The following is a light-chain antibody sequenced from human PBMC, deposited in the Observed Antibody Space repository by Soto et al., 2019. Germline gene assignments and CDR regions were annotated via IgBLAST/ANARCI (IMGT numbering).Light chain of an antibody. CDR2: AAS. V-gene: IGKV1-12*01. CDR1: QSIGTG. CDR3: QQSESFPLT. J-gene: IGKJ4*01. Sequence: DIQMTQSPSSVSASIGDRVTIACRASQSIGTGLVWYQQKAGKAPRLLIYAASNLQSGVPSRFSGSGSGTDLTLTISSLQPEDFATYYCQQSESFPLTFGGGTKVDIK.